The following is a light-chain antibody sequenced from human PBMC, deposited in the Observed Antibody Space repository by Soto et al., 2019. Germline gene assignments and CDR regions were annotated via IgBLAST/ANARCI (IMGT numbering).Light chain of an antibody. CDR1: QRISSY. J-gene: IGKJ1*01. CDR3: QHYDSYSCT. V-gene: IGKV1-39*01. CDR2: AAS. Sequence: DIQMTQSPSSLSASVGDRATITCRASQRISSYLNWYQQKTGKAPKLLIYAASNLQSGVPSRFTGSGSGTEFTPTLSRLQPDDFASYYCQHYDSYSCTLSQGTNVDVK.